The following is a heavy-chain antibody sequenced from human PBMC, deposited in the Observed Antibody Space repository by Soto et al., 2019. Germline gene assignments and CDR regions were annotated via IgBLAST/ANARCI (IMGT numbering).Heavy chain of an antibody. CDR3: AKDMRGGSSCWRYYYGLDV. D-gene: IGHD6-19*01. CDR2: ISWNSGTI. V-gene: IGHV3-9*01. J-gene: IGHJ6*02. Sequence: EVQLVESGGGLVQPGRSLRLSCAASGFTFDDYAMHWVRQAPGKGLEWVSGISWNSGTIVYADSVKGRFTISRDNAKNSLYLKMNSLRGEYTALYYCAKDMRGGSSCWRYYYGLDVWGQGTTVTVSS. CDR1: GFTFDDYA.